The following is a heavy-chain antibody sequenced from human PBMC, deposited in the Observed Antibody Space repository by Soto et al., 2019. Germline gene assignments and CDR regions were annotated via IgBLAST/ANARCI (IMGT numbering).Heavy chain of an antibody. CDR1: GFSLRNYW. Sequence: EAQLVESGGGLVQPGGSLRLSCAASGFSLRNYWMHWVRQAAGKGPVWVARVYSDGSNTAYADSVKGRFTISRDNTKNTLYLQMSSLRAEDTAVYYCARDHLSSGWYPNSPPDYWGRGTLVTVSS. V-gene: IGHV3-74*01. CDR3: ARDHLSSGWYPNSPPDY. D-gene: IGHD6-19*01. J-gene: IGHJ4*02. CDR2: VYSDGSNT.